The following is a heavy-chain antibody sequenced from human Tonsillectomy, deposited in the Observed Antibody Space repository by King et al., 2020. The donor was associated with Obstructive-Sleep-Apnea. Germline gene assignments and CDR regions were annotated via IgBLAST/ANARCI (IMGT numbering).Heavy chain of an antibody. Sequence: VQLQESGPGLVKPSETLSLTCTVSGGSIISYSWTWIRQPPGKGLEWIGHVAYSGGPNYKPSLKSQVTISADTSKNQFSLKLSSVTAADTGVYYCARGTGWYGVDVWGQGTTVTVSS. CDR3: ARGTGWYGVDV. J-gene: IGHJ6*02. CDR2: VAYSGGP. D-gene: IGHD6-19*01. V-gene: IGHV4-59*01. CDR1: GGSIISYS.